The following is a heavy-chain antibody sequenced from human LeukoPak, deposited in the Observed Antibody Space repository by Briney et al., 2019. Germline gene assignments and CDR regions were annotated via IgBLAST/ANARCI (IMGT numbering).Heavy chain of an antibody. J-gene: IGHJ5*02. CDR2: VHYSGST. D-gene: IGHD2-2*01. V-gene: IGHV4-59*12. CDR1: GGSISGYY. Sequence: SETLSLTCTVSGGSISGYYWSWIRQPPGKGLELIGYVHYSGSTYYNPSLKSRVTMSVDTSKNQFSLKLSSVTAADTAVYYCARDGEDIVVVPAAMAGNWFDPWGQGTLVTVSS. CDR3: ARDGEDIVVVPAAMAGNWFDP.